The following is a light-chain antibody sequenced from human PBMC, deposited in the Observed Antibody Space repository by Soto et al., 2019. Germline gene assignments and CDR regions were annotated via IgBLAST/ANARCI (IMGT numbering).Light chain of an antibody. CDR3: CSYAGGSTFH. J-gene: IGLJ1*01. CDR2: EVT. Sequence: QSVLTQPASVSGSPGQSITISCIGTSTDVGSYNLVSWYQQHPGKAPKVMIYEVTKRPSGVSDRFSGSKSGNTASLTISGLQAEDEAYYYCCSYAGGSTFHFGTGTKLTVL. CDR1: STDVGSYNL. V-gene: IGLV2-23*02.